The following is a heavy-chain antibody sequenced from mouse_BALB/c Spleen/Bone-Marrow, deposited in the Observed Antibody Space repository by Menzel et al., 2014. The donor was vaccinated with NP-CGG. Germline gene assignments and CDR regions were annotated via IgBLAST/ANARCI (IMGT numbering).Heavy chain of an antibody. CDR2: IHPNSGNT. CDR1: GCTFTSSW. CDR3: AREKIYGNYLWYFDV. D-gene: IGHD2-1*01. V-gene: IGHV1S130*01. Sequence: VQLQQSGSVLVRPGASVKLSCKASGCTFTSSWMHWAKPRPGQGLEWIGEIHPNSGNTNYNEKFKGKATLTVDTSSSTAYVDLSSLTSEDSAVYYCAREKIYGNYLWYFDVWGAGTTVTVSS. J-gene: IGHJ1*01.